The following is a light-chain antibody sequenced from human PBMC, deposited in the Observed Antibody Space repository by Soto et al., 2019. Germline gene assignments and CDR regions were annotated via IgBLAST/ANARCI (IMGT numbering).Light chain of an antibody. CDR2: KDS. CDR3: QSADSSGTYRV. J-gene: IGLJ2*01. Sequence: SYELTQPPSVSVSPGQTARIICSGDALAKQIAYWYQQKPGQAPGLVIYKDSERPSGIPERFSGSNSGTTVTLTISGVQAEDEADYYCQSADSSGTYRVFGGGTKVTVL. V-gene: IGLV3-25*03. CDR1: ALAKQI.